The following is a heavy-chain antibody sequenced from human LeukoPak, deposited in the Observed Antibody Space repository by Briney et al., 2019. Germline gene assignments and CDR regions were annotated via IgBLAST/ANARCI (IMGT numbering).Heavy chain of an antibody. V-gene: IGHV3-21*01. Sequence: GGSLRLSCAASGFTFSSYSMNWVRQAPGKGLEWVSSISSSSSYIYYADSVKGRFTISRDNAKNSLYLQMNSLRAEDTAVYYCARAGDGPGVIVAYHDYWGQGTLVTVSS. J-gene: IGHJ4*02. CDR1: GFTFSSYS. CDR3: ARAGDGPGVIVAYHDY. CDR2: ISSSSSYI. D-gene: IGHD3-16*02.